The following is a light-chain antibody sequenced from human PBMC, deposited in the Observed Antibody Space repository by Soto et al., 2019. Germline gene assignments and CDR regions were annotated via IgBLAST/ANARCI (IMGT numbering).Light chain of an antibody. CDR2: EVS. CDR1: SSDVDDYNY. Sequence: QSALTQPASVSGSPGQSITISCSGTSSDVDDYNYVSWYQQHPGKAPKLMIYEVSHRLSGVSNRFSGSNSGYTASLTISGLQDEDEADYYCTSSLSNSVVVFGGGTQVTVL. V-gene: IGLV2-14*01. J-gene: IGLJ3*02. CDR3: TSSLSNSVVV.